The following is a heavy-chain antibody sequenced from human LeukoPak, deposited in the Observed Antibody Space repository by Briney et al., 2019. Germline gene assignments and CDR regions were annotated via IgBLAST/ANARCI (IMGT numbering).Heavy chain of an antibody. CDR3: ANGRTAVVLDY. J-gene: IGHJ4*02. V-gene: IGHV3-66*01. CDR2: IYSGGST. D-gene: IGHD2-15*01. Sequence: GGSLRLSCAASGFTVSSNYMSWVRQAPGKGLEWVSVIYSGGSTYYADSVKGRFTISRDNSKNTLYLQMNSLRAEDTAVYYCANGRTAVVLDYWGQGTLVTVSS. CDR1: GFTVSSNY.